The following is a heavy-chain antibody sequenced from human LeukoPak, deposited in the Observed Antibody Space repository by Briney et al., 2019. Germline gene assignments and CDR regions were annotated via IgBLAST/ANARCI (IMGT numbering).Heavy chain of an antibody. CDR3: ARGLQQLFGNWFDP. Sequence: ASVKVSCKASGGTFISYAISWVRQAPGQGLEWMGRIIPIFGTANYAQQFQGRVTITTDESTSTAYMELSSLRSEDTAVYYCARGLQQLFGNWFDPWGQGTLVTVSS. CDR2: IIPIFGTA. V-gene: IGHV1-69*05. D-gene: IGHD6-13*01. J-gene: IGHJ5*02. CDR1: GGTFISYA.